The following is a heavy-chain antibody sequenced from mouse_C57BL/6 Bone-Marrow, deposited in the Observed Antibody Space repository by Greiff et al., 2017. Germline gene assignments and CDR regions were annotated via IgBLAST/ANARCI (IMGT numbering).Heavy chain of an antibody. CDR3: ARGQLRLRPFFAY. Sequence: QVQLQQSGAELARPGASVKLSCKASGYTFTSYGISWVKQRTGQGLEWIGEIYPRSGTTYYNEKFKGKATLTADKSSSTAYMELRSLTSEDSAVYFCARGQLRLRPFFAYGGQGTLVTVSA. J-gene: IGHJ3*01. D-gene: IGHD3-2*02. CDR2: IYPRSGTT. V-gene: IGHV1-81*01. CDR1: GYTFTSYG.